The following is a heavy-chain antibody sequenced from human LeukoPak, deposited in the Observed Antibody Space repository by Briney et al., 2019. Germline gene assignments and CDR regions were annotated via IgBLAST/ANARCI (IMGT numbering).Heavy chain of an antibody. D-gene: IGHD3-16*01. Sequence: SETLSLTCAVCGGSFSGYYWSWIRQPPGKGLEWIGEINHSGSTNYNPSLKSRVTISVDTSKNQFSLKLSSVTAADTAVYYCARGHWAGWFDPWGQGTLVTVSS. J-gene: IGHJ5*02. CDR1: GGSFSGYY. V-gene: IGHV4-34*01. CDR2: INHSGST. CDR3: ARGHWAGWFDP.